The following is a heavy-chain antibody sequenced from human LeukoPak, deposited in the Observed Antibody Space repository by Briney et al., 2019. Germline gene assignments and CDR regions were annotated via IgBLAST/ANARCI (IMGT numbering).Heavy chain of an antibody. CDR2: ISGSSSNV. CDR1: GFTFSSYE. V-gene: IGHV3-48*03. D-gene: IGHD5-18*01. Sequence: GGSLRLSCAASGFTFSSYEMNWVRQAPGKGLEWISAISGSSSNVYYAASMRGRFTISRDNAENSLYLQLNTMRAEDTAVYYCARGFRDTAMFLDYWGQGTLVTVSS. J-gene: IGHJ4*02. CDR3: ARGFRDTAMFLDY.